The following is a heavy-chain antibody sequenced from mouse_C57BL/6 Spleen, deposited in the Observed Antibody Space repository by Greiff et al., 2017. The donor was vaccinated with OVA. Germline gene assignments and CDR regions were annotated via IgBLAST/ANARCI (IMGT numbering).Heavy chain of an antibody. V-gene: IGHV1-64*01. CDR1: GYTFTSYW. Sequence: QVQLQQPGAELVKPGASVKLSCKASGYTFTSYWIHWVKQRPGQGLEWIGMIHPNSGSTNYNEKFKSKATLTVDKSSSTAYMQLSSLTSEDSAVYYCARGDYGNYAGFAYWGQGTLVTVSA. CDR3: ARGDYGNYAGFAY. CDR2: IHPNSGST. J-gene: IGHJ3*01. D-gene: IGHD2-1*01.